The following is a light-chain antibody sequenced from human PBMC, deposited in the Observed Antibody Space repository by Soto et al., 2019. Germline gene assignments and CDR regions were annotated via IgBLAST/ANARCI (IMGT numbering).Light chain of an antibody. CDR3: AAWDDSLNGVV. CDR2: SNN. J-gene: IGLJ2*01. Sequence: QAVVTQPPSASGTTGQRVTLSCSGSSSNIGSNTVNWYQQLPGTAPKLLIYSNNQRPSGVPDRFSGSKSGTSDSLAISGLQSEDEADYYCAAWDDSLNGVVFGGGTQLTVL. CDR1: SSNIGSNT. V-gene: IGLV1-44*01.